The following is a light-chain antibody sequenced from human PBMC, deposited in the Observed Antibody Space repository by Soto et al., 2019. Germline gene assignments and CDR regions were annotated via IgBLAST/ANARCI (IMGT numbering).Light chain of an antibody. J-gene: IGKJ5*01. CDR2: DAS. V-gene: IGKV3-11*01. Sequence: EILLTQSPATLSLSLGERATLSCRASQSVSSYLAWYQQKPGQAPRLLIYDASNRATGIPARFSGSGSGTDFTLPISSLEPEDFAIYYCQQRSNWPPLTFGQGTRLEIK. CDR1: QSVSSY. CDR3: QQRSNWPPLT.